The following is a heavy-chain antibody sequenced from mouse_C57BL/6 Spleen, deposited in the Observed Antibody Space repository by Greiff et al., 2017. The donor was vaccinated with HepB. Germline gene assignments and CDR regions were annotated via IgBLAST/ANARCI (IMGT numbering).Heavy chain of an antibody. D-gene: IGHD2-1*01. V-gene: IGHV5-17*01. Sequence: EVKLMESGGGLVKPGGSLKLSCAASGFTFSDYGMHWVRQAPEKGLEWVAYISSGSSTIYYADTVKGRFTISRDNAKNTLFLQMTSLRSEDTAMYYCARVTPGGYYFDYWGQGTTLTVSS. CDR2: ISSGSSTI. J-gene: IGHJ2*01. CDR3: ARVTPGGYYFDY. CDR1: GFTFSDYG.